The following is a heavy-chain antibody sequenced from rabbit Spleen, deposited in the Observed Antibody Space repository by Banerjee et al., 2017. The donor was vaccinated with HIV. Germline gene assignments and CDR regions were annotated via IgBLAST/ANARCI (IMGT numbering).Heavy chain of an antibody. Sequence: QQLVESGGGLVKPGASLTLTCKASAFSFSRGYYMCWVRQAPGKGLEWIACIHGGSINNIYYATWAKGRFTISKTSSTTVTLQMTSLTAADTATYFCARFYADYGDFGYAAMWGQGTLVTVS. V-gene: IGHV1S40*01. D-gene: IGHD2-1*01. CDR2: IHGGSINNI. CDR3: ARFYADYGDFGYAAM. CDR1: AFSFSRGYY. J-gene: IGHJ4*01.